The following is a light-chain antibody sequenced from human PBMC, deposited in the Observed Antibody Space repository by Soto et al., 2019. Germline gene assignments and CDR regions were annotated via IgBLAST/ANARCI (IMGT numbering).Light chain of an antibody. CDR1: SSDVGGYNY. J-gene: IGLJ1*01. Sequence: QAVLTQPAPVSGSPGQSITISCTGNSSDVGGYNYVSWYQQHPGKAPILMIXEXSXRPSGVSNRFSGSKSGNTASLTISGLQAEDEADYYCSSYTSNSTLVFGTGTKVTVL. CDR3: SSYTSNSTLV. V-gene: IGLV2-14*01. CDR2: EXS.